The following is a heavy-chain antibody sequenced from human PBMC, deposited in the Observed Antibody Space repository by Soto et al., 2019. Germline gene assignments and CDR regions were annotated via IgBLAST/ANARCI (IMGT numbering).Heavy chain of an antibody. D-gene: IGHD2-15*01. CDR2: ISAYNGNT. CDR3: ARDGGYCSGGSCYFTDYYMDV. Sequence: GASVKVSCKASGYTFASYGISWVPQAPGQGLELMGWISAYNGNTNYAQKFQGWVTMTRDKSISTAYMELSRLRSDDTAVYYCARDGGYCSGGSCYFTDYYMDVWGKGTTVTVSS. J-gene: IGHJ6*03. CDR1: GYTFASYG. V-gene: IGHV1-18*01.